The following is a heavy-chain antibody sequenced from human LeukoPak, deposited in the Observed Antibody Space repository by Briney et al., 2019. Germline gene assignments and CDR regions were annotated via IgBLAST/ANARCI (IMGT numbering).Heavy chain of an antibody. V-gene: IGHV4-59*01. CDR1: GAFISSDY. D-gene: IGHD2-2*01. CDR2: ISYRGTT. Sequence: PSETLSLTCTVSGAFISSDYWSWIRQPPGKGLEWIAYISYRGTTDYNPSLKSRVTMSVGPPTNQFSLELTSVTAADTAVYYCARLTWGSTHLHFDSWGQGILVTVSS. J-gene: IGHJ5*01. CDR3: ARLTWGSTHLHFDS.